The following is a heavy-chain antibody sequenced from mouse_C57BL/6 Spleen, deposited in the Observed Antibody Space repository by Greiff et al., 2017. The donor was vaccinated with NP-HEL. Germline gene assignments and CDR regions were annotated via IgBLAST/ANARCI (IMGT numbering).Heavy chain of an antibody. CDR2: IDPSDSYT. J-gene: IGHJ2*01. V-gene: IGHV1-59*01. Sequence: QVQLQQPGAELVRPGTSVKLSCKASGYTFTSYWMHWVKQRPGQGLEWIGVIDPSDSYTNYNQKFKGKATLTVDTSSSTAYMQLSSLTSEDSAVYYCARRGNYGYAGGFDYWGQGTTLTVSS. CDR3: ARRGNYGYAGGFDY. CDR1: GYTFTSYW. D-gene: IGHD2-2*01.